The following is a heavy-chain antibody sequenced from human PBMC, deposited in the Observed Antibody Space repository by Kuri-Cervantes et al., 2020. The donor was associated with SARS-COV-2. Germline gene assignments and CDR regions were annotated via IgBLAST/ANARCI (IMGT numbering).Heavy chain of an antibody. CDR1: GFTFSDFA. CDR2: ISYAGSTL. V-gene: IGHV3-30*04. Sequence: GESLKISCAASGFTFSDFAMHWVRQAPGKGLEWLSIISYAGSTLYADSVKGRFTTSRDNSKNTLDLQMNNLRPEDTAVYYCARSSDTAMERELDYWGQGTLVTVSS. D-gene: IGHD5-18*01. CDR3: ARSSDTAMERELDY. J-gene: IGHJ4*02.